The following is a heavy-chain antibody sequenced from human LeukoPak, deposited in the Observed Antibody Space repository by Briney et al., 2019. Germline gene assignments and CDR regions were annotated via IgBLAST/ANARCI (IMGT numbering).Heavy chain of an antibody. CDR2: IYSGGST. Sequence: PGGSLRLSCAASGFTVSSNYMSWVRQAPGKGLEWVSVIYSGGSTYYADSVKGRFTISRDNSKNTLYLQMNSLRAEDTAVYYCASSGYYYDSSGCYSNFGAFDIWGQGTMVTVSS. J-gene: IGHJ3*02. V-gene: IGHV3-66*01. CDR1: GFTVSSNY. CDR3: ASSGYYYDSSGCYSNFGAFDI. D-gene: IGHD3-22*01.